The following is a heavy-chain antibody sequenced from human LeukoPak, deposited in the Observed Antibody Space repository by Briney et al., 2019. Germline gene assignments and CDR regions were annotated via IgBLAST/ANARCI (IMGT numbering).Heavy chain of an antibody. CDR2: INPSGGSR. Sequence: ASVKGSCWASTIRCTSDHIHGVGRTPGQGLEWMGQINPSGGSRTYAQKFQGRVTMTRDTSTTTVYMELRSLRFDDTAVYYCARDQVGTYHFDYWGQGTLVTVSS. D-gene: IGHD1-26*01. CDR1: TIRCTSDH. V-gene: IGHV1-46*01. CDR3: ARDQVGTYHFDY. J-gene: IGHJ4*02.